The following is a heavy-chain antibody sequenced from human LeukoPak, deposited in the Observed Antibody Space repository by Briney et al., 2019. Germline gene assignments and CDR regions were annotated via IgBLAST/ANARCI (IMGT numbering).Heavy chain of an antibody. Sequence: GGSLRLSCAASGFTFTNHWMSWVRQAPGKGLEWVANIKEDGSEKYYVDSVQGRFTVSRDNVKNSLFLQMNSLRVDDTAVYYCAKSGSSVFWSWGQGTLVTVSS. CDR2: IKEDGSEK. CDR1: GFTFTNHW. CDR3: AKSGSSVFWS. V-gene: IGHV3-7*03. D-gene: IGHD3-3*02. J-gene: IGHJ5*02.